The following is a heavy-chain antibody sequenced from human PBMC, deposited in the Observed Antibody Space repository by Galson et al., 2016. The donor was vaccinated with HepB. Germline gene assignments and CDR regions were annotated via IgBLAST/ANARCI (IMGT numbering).Heavy chain of an antibody. J-gene: IGHJ4*02. CDR3: AKYPAHFDF. Sequence: SLRLSCAASGFTLSSSAMSWVRQAPGKGLEWVSAISGSGDRTAYADSVKGRFTISRDNSKNTLYLQMNSLRAEDAAVYYCAKYPAHFDFWGQGTLVTVSS. CDR2: ISGSGDRT. CDR1: GFTLSSSA. V-gene: IGHV3-23*01.